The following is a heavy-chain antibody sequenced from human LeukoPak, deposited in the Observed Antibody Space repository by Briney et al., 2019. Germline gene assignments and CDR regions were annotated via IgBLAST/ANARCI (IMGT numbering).Heavy chain of an antibody. Sequence: GGSLRLSCAASGFTFSSYWMHWVRQVPGKGLAWVSRLDSDASNTDYADSVKGRFTISRDNAKNTLYLQMNSLRAEDTAVYHCARGGNYVSGSFDSWGQGTLVTVCS. CDR2: LDSDASNT. V-gene: IGHV3-74*01. D-gene: IGHD3-10*01. CDR3: ARGGNYVSGSFDS. CDR1: GFTFSSYW. J-gene: IGHJ5*01.